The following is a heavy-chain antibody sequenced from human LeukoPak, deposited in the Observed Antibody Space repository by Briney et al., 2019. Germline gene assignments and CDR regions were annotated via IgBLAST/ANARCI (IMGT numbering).Heavy chain of an antibody. Sequence: GGSLRLSCTASGFTISSYWMNWVRQVPGKELEWVAIIKSDGTEEHYLDSVKGRFTISRDNANNLLFLQMNNLRAEDTAVYYCAGGGGYLIDYWGQGTLVTVSS. V-gene: IGHV3-7*01. J-gene: IGHJ4*02. D-gene: IGHD3-22*01. CDR2: IKSDGTEE. CDR3: AGGGGYLIDY. CDR1: GFTISSYW.